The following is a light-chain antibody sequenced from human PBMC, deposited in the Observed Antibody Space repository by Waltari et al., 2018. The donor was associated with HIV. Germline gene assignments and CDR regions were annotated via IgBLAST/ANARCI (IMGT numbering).Light chain of an antibody. V-gene: IGLV2-8*01. Sequence: QSALTQPPYASGSLGQSVTISCTGTSSDVGGYEYVSWYQHHPDKAPKLIIYEVNKRPSGVPDRFSGSKSDNTASLTVAGLQDDDEAHYYCASYGDTNRVLFGGGTRVTVL. CDR3: ASYGDTNRVL. CDR1: SSDVGGYEY. CDR2: EVN. J-gene: IGLJ6*01.